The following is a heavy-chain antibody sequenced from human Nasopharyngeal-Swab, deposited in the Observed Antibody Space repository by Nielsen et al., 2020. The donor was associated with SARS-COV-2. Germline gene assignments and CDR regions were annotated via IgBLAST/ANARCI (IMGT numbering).Heavy chain of an antibody. CDR2: ISSSSSYI. J-gene: IGHJ3*02. CDR3: AKDNYDILTGYGAFDI. Sequence: VRQAPGKGLEWVSSISSSSSYIYYADSVKGRFTISRDNAKNSLYLQMNSLRAEDTALYYCAKDNYDILTGYGAFDIWGQGTMVTVSS. D-gene: IGHD3-9*01. V-gene: IGHV3-21*04.